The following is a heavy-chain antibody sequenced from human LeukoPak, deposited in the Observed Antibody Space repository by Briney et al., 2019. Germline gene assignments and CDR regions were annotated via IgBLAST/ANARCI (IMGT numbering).Heavy chain of an antibody. V-gene: IGHV3-33*01. CDR1: GFTFSSYG. CDR2: IWYDGSNK. CDR3: ARDQRGYSGYETLFDY. Sequence: PGRSLRLSCAASGFTFSSYGMHWVRHAPGKGLELVAVIWYDGSNKYYGDSVKGRFTISRDNSKNTLYLQMNSLRAEDTAVYYCARDQRGYSGYETLFDYWGQGTLVTVSS. J-gene: IGHJ4*02. D-gene: IGHD5-12*01.